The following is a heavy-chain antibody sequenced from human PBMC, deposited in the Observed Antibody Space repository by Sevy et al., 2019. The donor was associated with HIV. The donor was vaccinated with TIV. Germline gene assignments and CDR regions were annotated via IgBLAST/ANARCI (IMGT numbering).Heavy chain of an antibody. D-gene: IGHD5-12*01. V-gene: IGHV3-7*01. CDR1: GFAFRTFW. Sequence: GGSLRLSCAASGFAFRTFWMSWVRQAPGKGLEWVANIKQDGSVKYYMESVKGRFTISRDNAKKSLYLQMSSLTVEDTAVYYCAKQRGWICSHDVCSPYYSVSWGQGTLVTVSS. CDR3: AKQRGWICSHDVCSPYYSVS. J-gene: IGHJ4*02. CDR2: IKQDGSVK.